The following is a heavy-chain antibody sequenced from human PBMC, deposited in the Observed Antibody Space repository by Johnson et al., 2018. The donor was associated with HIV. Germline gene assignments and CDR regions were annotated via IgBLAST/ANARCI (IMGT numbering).Heavy chain of an antibody. V-gene: IGHV3-7*05. CDR3: ARDTSGEVRAFDI. CDR1: GFNVSTNN. D-gene: IGHD3-10*01. J-gene: IGHJ3*02. Sequence: VQLVESGGGLIQPGGSLGLSCAASGFNVSTNNMNCVRQAPGKGLEWVANIKQDGSEKYYVDSVKGRFSISRDNAKNSLDLQMNSLRAEDTAVYYCARDTSGEVRAFDIWGQGTMVTVSS. CDR2: IKQDGSEK.